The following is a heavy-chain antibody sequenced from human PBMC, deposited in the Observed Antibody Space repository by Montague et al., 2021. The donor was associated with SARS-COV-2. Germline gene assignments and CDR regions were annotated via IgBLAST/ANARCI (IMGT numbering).Heavy chain of an antibody. CDR1: VGSVDMGSRC. J-gene: IGHJ1*01. CDR3: AREGPAAAGYFLR. Sequence: SETLSLTCAGDVGSVDMGSRCWTGVRQPAGRELEWLLGVFFDETTAYNPSHQGRVTISGDTSKNQFSLRLHSVTAADTAIYYCAREGPAAAGYFLRWGQGILVTVSS. D-gene: IGHD2-2*01. V-gene: IGHV4-61*10. CDR2: VFFDETT.